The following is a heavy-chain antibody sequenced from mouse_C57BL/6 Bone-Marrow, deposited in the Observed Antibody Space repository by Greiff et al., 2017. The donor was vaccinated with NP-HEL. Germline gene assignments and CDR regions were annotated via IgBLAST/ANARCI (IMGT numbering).Heavy chain of an antibody. CDR2: FYPGSGSI. V-gene: IGHV1-62-2*01. J-gene: IGHJ4*01. CDR3: ARHEESNYYAMDY. Sequence: KQSRAAPAPPFSSFNLSFKASGYTFTEYTIHWVKQRSGQGLEWIGWFYPGSGSIKYNEKFKDKATLTADKSSSTVYMELSRLTSEDSAVYFCARHEESNYYAMDYWGQGTSVTVSS. D-gene: IGHD2-5*01. CDR1: GYTFTEYT.